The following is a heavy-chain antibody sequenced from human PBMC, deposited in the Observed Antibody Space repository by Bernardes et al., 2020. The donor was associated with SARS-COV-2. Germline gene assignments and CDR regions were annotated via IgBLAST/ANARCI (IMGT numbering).Heavy chain of an antibody. CDR2: IIISCGDT. D-gene: IGHD2-2*01. CDR3: ETRLEYCNSTNCYSSFDL. J-gene: IGHJ4*02. V-gene: IGHV3-23*01. Sequence: GGSLRLSCAASGLTFTRHVLAWFRQSPGKALEWVSAIIISCGDTYYAHSVKGRFTISRDNSKNTMDLQVNSLRAEDTAVYYCETRLEYCNSTNCYSSFDLWGRGTLIADSS. CDR1: GLTFTRHV.